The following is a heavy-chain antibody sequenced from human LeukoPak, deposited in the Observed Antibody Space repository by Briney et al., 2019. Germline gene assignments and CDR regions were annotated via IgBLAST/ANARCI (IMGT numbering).Heavy chain of an antibody. CDR1: GFTFDDYA. CDR3: AKGSGSLGYYFDY. Sequence: SGGSLRLSCAASGFTFDDYAMHWVRQAPGKGLEWVSLISWDGGSTYYADSVKGRFTISRDNSKNSLYLQMNSLRAEDTALYYCAKGSGSLGYYFDYWGQGTLVTVSS. V-gene: IGHV3-43D*03. J-gene: IGHJ4*02. CDR2: ISWDGGST. D-gene: IGHD3-10*01.